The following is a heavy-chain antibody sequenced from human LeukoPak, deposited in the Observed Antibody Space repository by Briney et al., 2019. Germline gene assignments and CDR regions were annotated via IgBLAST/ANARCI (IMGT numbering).Heavy chain of an antibody. CDR2: ISYEGSNK. V-gene: IGHV3-30*03. J-gene: IGHJ4*02. D-gene: IGHD4-23*01. CDR1: GFTFSDYG. Sequence: GRSLRLSCAASGFTFSDYGMYWVRQAPGKGLEWVAAISYEGSNKYYGDSVKGRITISRDNARNTVDLQMNSLRAEDTAVYYCARTDYGGNSGVLDYWGQGTLVTVSS. CDR3: ARTDYGGNSGVLDY.